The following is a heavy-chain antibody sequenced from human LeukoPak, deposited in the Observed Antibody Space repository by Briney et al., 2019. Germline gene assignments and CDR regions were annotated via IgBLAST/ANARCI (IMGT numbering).Heavy chain of an antibody. CDR3: AREGSLAWDWFDP. CDR2: IYYSGST. CDR1: GGSISSYY. D-gene: IGHD1-26*01. V-gene: IGHV4-59*01. J-gene: IGHJ5*02. Sequence: SETLSLTCTVSGGSISSYYWGWIRQPPGKGLEWIGYIYYSGSTNYNPSLKSRVTISVDTSKNQFSLKLSSVTAADTAVYYCAREGSLAWDWFDPWGQGTLVTVSS.